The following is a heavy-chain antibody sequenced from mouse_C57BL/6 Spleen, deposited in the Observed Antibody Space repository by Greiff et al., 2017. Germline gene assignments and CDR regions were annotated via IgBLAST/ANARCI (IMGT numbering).Heavy chain of an antibody. V-gene: IGHV1-61*01. Sequence: VQLQQSGAELVRPGSSVKLSCKASGYTFTSYWMDWVKQRPGQGLEWIGNIYPSDSETHYNQKFKDKATLTVDKSSSTAYMQLSSLTSEDSAVYYCARGGGYYPFYYFDYWGQGTTLTVSS. CDR2: IYPSDSET. CDR3: ARGGGYYPFYYFDY. CDR1: GYTFTSYW. D-gene: IGHD2-3*01. J-gene: IGHJ2*01.